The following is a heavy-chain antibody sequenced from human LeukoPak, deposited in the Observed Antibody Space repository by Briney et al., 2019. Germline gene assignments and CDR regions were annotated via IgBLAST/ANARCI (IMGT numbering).Heavy chain of an antibody. CDR2: ISYDGSNK. D-gene: IGHD3-22*01. J-gene: IGHJ4*02. CDR1: GFPFSSYV. V-gene: IGHV3-30*18. CDR3: AKIYDSSGYYSYFDY. Sequence: GGSLRLSCEASGFPFSSYVMSWVRQAPGKGLEWMAVISYDGSNKYYADSVKGRFTISRDNSKNTLYLQMNSLRAEDTAVYYCAKIYDSSGYYSYFDYWGQGTLVTVSS.